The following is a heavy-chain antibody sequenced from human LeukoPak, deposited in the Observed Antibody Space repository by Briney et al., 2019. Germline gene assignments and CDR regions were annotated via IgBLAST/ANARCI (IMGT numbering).Heavy chain of an antibody. CDR3: ARVPYGSGTYYFDY. Sequence: SETLSLTCTVSGGSISSSSYYWGWIRQPPGKGLEWIGSIYYSGTPYYNPSLRGRVAISGDTSKNQFSLRLGSVTAADTAVYYCARVPYGSGTYYFDYWGQGILVTVSS. CDR1: GGSISSSSYY. V-gene: IGHV4-39*07. D-gene: IGHD3-10*01. CDR2: IYYSGTP. J-gene: IGHJ4*02.